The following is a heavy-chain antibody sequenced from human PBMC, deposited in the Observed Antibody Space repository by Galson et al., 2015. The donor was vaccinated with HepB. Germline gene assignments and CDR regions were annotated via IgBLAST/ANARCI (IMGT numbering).Heavy chain of an antibody. Sequence: SLRLSCAGSGFSCTNAWMNWVRQTPGKGLEWVGRIKPKTDGETTDYAAPVKGRFTISREDSKSTLYLQVNSLRTEDSAVYYCATGGGVYGDALAYWGQGTQVTVSS. V-gene: IGHV3-15*07. CDR1: GFSCTNAW. D-gene: IGHD4-17*01. CDR3: ATGGGVYGDALAY. J-gene: IGHJ4*02. CDR2: IKPKTDGETT.